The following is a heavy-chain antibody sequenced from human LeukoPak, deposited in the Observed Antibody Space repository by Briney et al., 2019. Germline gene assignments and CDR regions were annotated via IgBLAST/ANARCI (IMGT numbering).Heavy chain of an antibody. CDR1: GYTFTSYY. Sequence: GASVKVSCKASGYTFTSYYMHWVRQAPGQGLEWMGIINPSGGSTSYAQKFQGRVTMTRDTSTSTAYMELRSLRSDDTAVYYCAREGIVPLLEDMDVWGKGTTVTVSS. CDR2: INPSGGST. D-gene: IGHD2-21*01. J-gene: IGHJ6*03. CDR3: AREGIVPLLEDMDV. V-gene: IGHV1-46*01.